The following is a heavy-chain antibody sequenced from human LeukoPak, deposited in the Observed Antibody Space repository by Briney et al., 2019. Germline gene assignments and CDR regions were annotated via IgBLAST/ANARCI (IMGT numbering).Heavy chain of an antibody. CDR2: IYWDDDK. J-gene: IGHJ3*02. CDR1: GGSIRSYYW. V-gene: IGHV2-5*08. CDR3: AHRLRGAFDI. Sequence: TLSLTCTVSGGSIRSYYWSWIRQPPGKALEWLALIYWDDDKRYSPSLKSRLTITKDTSKNQVVLTMTNMDPVDTATYYCAHRLRGAFDIWGQGTMVTVSS. D-gene: IGHD3-10*01.